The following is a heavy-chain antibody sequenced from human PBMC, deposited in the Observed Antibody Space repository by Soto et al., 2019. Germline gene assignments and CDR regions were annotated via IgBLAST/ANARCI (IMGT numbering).Heavy chain of an antibody. Sequence: GGSLRLSCAASGFAFSSYGMHWVRQAPGKGLEWVAVIWYDGSNKYYADSVKGRFTISRDNSKNTLYLQMNSLRAEDTAVYYCARDGYCTNGVCPDYWGQGTLVTVSS. CDR3: ARDGYCTNGVCPDY. CDR2: IWYDGSNK. D-gene: IGHD2-8*01. CDR1: GFAFSSYG. V-gene: IGHV3-33*01. J-gene: IGHJ4*02.